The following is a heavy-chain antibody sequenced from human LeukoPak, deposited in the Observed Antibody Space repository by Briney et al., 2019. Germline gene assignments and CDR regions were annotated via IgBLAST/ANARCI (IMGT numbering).Heavy chain of an antibody. D-gene: IGHD4-17*01. CDR1: GYTLTELS. CDR3: ATDLRTTGNFDY. J-gene: IGHJ4*02. CDR2: FDPEDGET. V-gene: IGHV1-24*01. Sequence: ASVKVSCKVSGYTLTELSMHWVRQAPGKGLEWMGGFDPEDGETIYAQKFQGRVTMTEDTSTDTAYMELSSLRSEDTAVYYCATDLRTTGNFDYWGQGTLVTVSS.